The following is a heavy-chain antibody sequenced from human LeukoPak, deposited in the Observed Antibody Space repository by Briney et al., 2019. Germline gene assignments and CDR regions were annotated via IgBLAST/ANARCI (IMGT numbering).Heavy chain of an antibody. CDR3: ARESDYDILTGYQRGFDY. CDR1: GYTFTTYD. D-gene: IGHD3-9*01. CDR2: INPNSGGT. J-gene: IGHJ4*02. Sequence: ASVKVSCKASGYTFTTYDINWVRQAPGQGLEWMGWINPNSGGTNYAQKFQGWVTMTRDTSISTAYMELSRLRSDDTAVYYCARESDYDILTGYQRGFDYWGQGTLVTVSS. V-gene: IGHV1-2*04.